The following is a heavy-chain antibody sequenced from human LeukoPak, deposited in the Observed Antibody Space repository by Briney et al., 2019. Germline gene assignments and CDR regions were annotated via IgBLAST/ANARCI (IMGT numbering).Heavy chain of an antibody. CDR2: IYHSGST. D-gene: IGHD3-22*01. CDR3: ARHNYYDSSENAFDI. CDR1: GYSISSGYY. J-gene: IGHJ3*02. V-gene: IGHV4-38-2*01. Sequence: PSETLSLTCAVSGYSISSGYYWGWIRQPPGKGLEWIGSIYHSGSTYYNPSLKRRVTISVDTSKNQFSLKLSSVTAADTAVYYCARHNYYDSSENAFDIWGQGTMVTVSS.